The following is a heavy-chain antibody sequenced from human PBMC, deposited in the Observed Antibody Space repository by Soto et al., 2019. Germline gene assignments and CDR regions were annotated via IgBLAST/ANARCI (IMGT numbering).Heavy chain of an antibody. CDR2: ISYDGSNK. V-gene: IGHV3-30*18. CDR1: GFTFSSYG. CDR3: AKEVWFRKVNCSGGSCYSANWFDP. Sequence: QVQLVESGGGVVQPGRSLRLSCAASGFTFSSYGMHWVRQAPGKGLEWVAVISYDGSNKYYADSVKGRFTISRDNSKNTLYLQMNGLRAEDTAVYYCAKEVWFRKVNCSGGSCYSANWFDPWGQGTLVTVSS. D-gene: IGHD2-15*01. J-gene: IGHJ5*02.